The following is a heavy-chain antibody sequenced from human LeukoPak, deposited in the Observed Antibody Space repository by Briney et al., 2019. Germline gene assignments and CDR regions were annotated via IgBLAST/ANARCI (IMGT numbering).Heavy chain of an antibody. CDR1: GFTFSNAW. D-gene: IGHD3-10*01. CDR3: TTDGILWFGELSV. J-gene: IGHJ4*02. Sequence: GGSLRLSCAASGFTFSNAWMSWVRQAPGKGLEWVGRIKSKTDGGTTDYAAPVKGRFTISRDDSKNTLYLQMNSLKTEDTAVYYCTTDGILWFGELSVWGQGTLVTVSS. V-gene: IGHV3-15*01. CDR2: IKSKTDGGTT.